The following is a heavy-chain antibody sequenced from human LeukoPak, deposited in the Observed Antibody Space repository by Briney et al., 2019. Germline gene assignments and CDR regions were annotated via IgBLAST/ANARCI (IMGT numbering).Heavy chain of an antibody. J-gene: IGHJ4*02. CDR3: ARDKSRGYDFWSGYYFDY. CDR2: IYTSGST. D-gene: IGHD3-3*01. Sequence: PSETLSLTCTVPGGSGNSYYWSWIRQPAGKGLEWIGRIYTSGSTNYNPSLKSRVTISVDTSKNQFSLKLSSVTAADTAVYYCARDKSRGYDFWSGYYFDYWGQGTLVTVSS. CDR1: GGSGNSYY. V-gene: IGHV4-4*07.